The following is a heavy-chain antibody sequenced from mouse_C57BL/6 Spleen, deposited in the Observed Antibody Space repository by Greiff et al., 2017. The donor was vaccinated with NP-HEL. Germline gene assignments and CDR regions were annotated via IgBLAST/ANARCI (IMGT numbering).Heavy chain of an antibody. D-gene: IGHD1-1*01. CDR2: IDPSDSYT. Sequence: QVQLQQPGAELVMPGASVKLSCKASGYTFTSYWMHWVKQRPGQGLEWIGEIDPSDSYTNYNQKFKGQSTLTVDKSSSTAYMQLSSLTSEDSAVYYCASPIYYGSSYGYFDVWGTGTTVTVSS. CDR3: ASPIYYGSSYGYFDV. CDR1: GYTFTSYW. V-gene: IGHV1-69*01. J-gene: IGHJ1*03.